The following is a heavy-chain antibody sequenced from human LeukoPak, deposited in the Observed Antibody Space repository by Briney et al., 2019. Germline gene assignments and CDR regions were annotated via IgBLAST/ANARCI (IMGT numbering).Heavy chain of an antibody. V-gene: IGHV1-69*05. CDR2: IIPIFDTA. CDR3: ARVSAAAAGIDPHYYYYMDV. J-gene: IGHJ6*03. D-gene: IGHD6-13*01. Sequence: SVKVSCKASGGTFSSYAISWVRQAPGQGLEWMGGIIPIFDTANYAQKFQGRVTITTDESTSTAYMELSSLRSEDTAVYYCARVSAAAAGIDPHYYYYMDVWGKGTTVTVSS. CDR1: GGTFSSYA.